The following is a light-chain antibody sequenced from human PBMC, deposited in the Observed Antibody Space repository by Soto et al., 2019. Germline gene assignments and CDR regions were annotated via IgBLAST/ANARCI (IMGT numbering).Light chain of an antibody. CDR2: DVT. J-gene: IGLJ2*01. V-gene: IGLV2-14*03. CDR1: SSDIGSYDY. CDR3: SSYTTTFTGVI. Sequence: QSALTQPASVSGSPGQSITISCTGSSSDIGSYDYVSWYQHHPGKAPQLIIYDVTNRPSGVSTRFSGSKSGNRASLTISGLQAEDEADYYCSSYTTTFTGVIFGGGTKVTVL.